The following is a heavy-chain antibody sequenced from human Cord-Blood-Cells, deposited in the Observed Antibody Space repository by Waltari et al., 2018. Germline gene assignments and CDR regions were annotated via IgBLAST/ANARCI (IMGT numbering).Heavy chain of an antibody. J-gene: IGHJ5*02. V-gene: IGHV4-34*01. CDR1: GGSFSGYY. Sequence: QVQLQQWGAGLLKPSETLSLTCAVYGGSFSGYYWCWIRQPPGKGWAWMGEIQHRGTXXPNXXXRGXXXLSVAASXXXFSLXLSSVTAADTAVYYCARGGSRSYGHWFXPWGQGTLVTVSS. CDR3: ARGGSRSYGHWFXP. CDR2: IQHRGTX. D-gene: IGHD1-26*01.